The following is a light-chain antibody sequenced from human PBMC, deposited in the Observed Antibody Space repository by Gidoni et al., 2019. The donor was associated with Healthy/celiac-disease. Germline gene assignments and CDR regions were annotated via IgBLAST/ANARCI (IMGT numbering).Light chain of an antibody. Sequence: DIQMTQSPSTLSASVGDRVIITCRASQSISSWLAWYQQKPGKAPKLLIYKASSLESGVPSRFSCSGSGTEFTLTISSLQPDDFATYYCQQYNSYPWTFGQGTKVEIK. V-gene: IGKV1-5*03. CDR3: QQYNSYPWT. J-gene: IGKJ1*01. CDR1: QSISSW. CDR2: KAS.